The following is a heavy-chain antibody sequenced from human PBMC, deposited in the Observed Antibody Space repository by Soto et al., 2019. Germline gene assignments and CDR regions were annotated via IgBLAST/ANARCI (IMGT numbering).Heavy chain of an antibody. CDR3: AAEGSGRYSGSPI. D-gene: IGHD1-26*01. CDR1: GGTFSSYT. V-gene: IGHV1-69*08. Sequence: SVKVSCKASGGTFSSYTISWVRQAPGQGLEWIGRIIPILGNTNYAQKYQERVTITRDMSTSTAYMELSSLRSEDTAVYYCAAEGSGRYSGSPIWGQGTMVTVSS. J-gene: IGHJ3*02. CDR2: IIPILGNT.